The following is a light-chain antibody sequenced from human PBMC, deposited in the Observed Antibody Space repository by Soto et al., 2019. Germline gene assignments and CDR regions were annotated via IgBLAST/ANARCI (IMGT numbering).Light chain of an antibody. J-gene: IGKJ1*01. CDR3: QQYDSSPRT. V-gene: IGKV3-11*01. CDR1: QSVSSY. Sequence: EIVLTQSPATLSLSPGERATLSCRASQSVSSYLAWYQQKPGQAPRLLIYDASNRATGIPARFSGSGSGTDFTLTISRLEPEDLAVYWCQQYDSSPRTFGQGTKVDIK. CDR2: DAS.